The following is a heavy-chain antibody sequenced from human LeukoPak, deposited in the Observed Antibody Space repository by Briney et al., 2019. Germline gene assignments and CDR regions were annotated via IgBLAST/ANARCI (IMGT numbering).Heavy chain of an antibody. CDR1: GFTFSNYG. Sequence: QPGGSLRLSYAASGFTFSNYGMNWVRQAPGKGLEWVSEITGSGGSTYYADSVKGRFTISRDNSNNTLYLQMNSLRAEDTAVYYCAKADWFGESCWFCRWGQVTLVTVSS. CDR2: ITGSGGST. CDR3: AKADWFGESCWFCR. V-gene: IGHV3-23*01. J-gene: IGHJ4*02. D-gene: IGHD3-10*01.